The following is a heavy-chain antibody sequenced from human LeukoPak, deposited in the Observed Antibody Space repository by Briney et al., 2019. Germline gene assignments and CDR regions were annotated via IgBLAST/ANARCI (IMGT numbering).Heavy chain of an antibody. CDR3: ARRVINRGHFFDY. Sequence: GESLKISRQGSGYSFTSYWIGWVRQMPGKDLEWMGIMSPLDSDTRYSPSSQGRVTMSADKSVSTAYLQWSSLKASDTAIYYCARRVINRGHFFDYWGQGTQVIVSS. D-gene: IGHD2-21*01. V-gene: IGHV5-51*01. CDR1: GYSFTSYW. J-gene: IGHJ4*02. CDR2: MSPLDSDT.